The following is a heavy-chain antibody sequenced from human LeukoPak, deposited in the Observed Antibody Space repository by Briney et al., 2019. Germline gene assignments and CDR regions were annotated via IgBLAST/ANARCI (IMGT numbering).Heavy chain of an antibody. J-gene: IGHJ4*02. Sequence: ASVKVSCKASAYTFTSYYMHWVRQAPGQGLEWMGIINPSAGSTSYAQKFQGRVTMTRDTSTSTVYMKLSSLRSDDTAVFHCARAMSGTGPFDYWGQGTLVTVSS. V-gene: IGHV1-46*01. CDR1: AYTFTSYY. CDR2: INPSAGST. D-gene: IGHD6-13*01. CDR3: ARAMSGTGPFDY.